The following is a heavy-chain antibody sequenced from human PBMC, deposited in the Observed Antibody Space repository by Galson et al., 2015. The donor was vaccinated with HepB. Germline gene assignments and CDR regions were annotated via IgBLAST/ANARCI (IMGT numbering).Heavy chain of an antibody. V-gene: IGHV5-10-1*01. D-gene: IGHD2-15*01. J-gene: IGHJ5*02. CDR1: GYSFTSYW. CDR2: IDPSDSYT. CDR3: ARPASYCSGGSCYSGWFDP. Sequence: QSGAEVKKPGESLRISCKGSGYSFTSYWISWVRQMPGKGLEWMGRIDPSDSYTNYSPSFQGHVTISADKSISTAYLQWSSLKASDTAMYYCARPASYCSGGSCYSGWFDPWGQGTLVTVSS.